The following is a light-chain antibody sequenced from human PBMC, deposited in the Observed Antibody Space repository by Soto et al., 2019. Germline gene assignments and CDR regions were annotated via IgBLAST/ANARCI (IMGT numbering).Light chain of an antibody. V-gene: IGLV2-11*01. CDR2: DVN. CDR3: GSHEASNSYV. Sequence: QSALTQPHSVSGSPGQSVTIFCTGTTSDVGRYNFVSWYQRHPGKAPKLMIYDVNKRPSGVPDRFSASKSCNTAPLTISGLQAEDEADYYCGSHEASNSYVFGTGTKVTVL. J-gene: IGLJ1*01. CDR1: TSDVGRYNF.